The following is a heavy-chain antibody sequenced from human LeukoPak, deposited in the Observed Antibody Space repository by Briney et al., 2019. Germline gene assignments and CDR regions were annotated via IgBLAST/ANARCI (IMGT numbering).Heavy chain of an antibody. CDR1: GFTFSSFG. Sequence: GGSLRLSCAASGFTFSSFGMNWVRQAPGKGLEWVSYIGSSSSTIYYADSVKGRFTISRDNAKNSLYLQMNSLRAEDTAVYYCARDLRVVPAAPYTFYYYYGMDVWGQGTTVTVSS. CDR3: ARDLRVVPAAPYTFYYYYGMDV. D-gene: IGHD2-2*01. V-gene: IGHV3-48*01. J-gene: IGHJ6*02. CDR2: IGSSSSTI.